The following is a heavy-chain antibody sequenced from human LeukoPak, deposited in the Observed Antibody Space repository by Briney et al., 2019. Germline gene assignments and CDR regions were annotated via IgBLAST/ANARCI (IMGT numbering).Heavy chain of an antibody. J-gene: IGHJ3*02. CDR3: ARKRRDSSGWYAFDI. CDR2: IYYSGNT. V-gene: IGHV4-39*07. CDR1: GVSISSSNSY. Sequence: PSETLSLTCTVSGVSISSSNSYWGWIRQPPGKGLEWIGSIYYSGNTYYNASLKSRVTISVDTSKNQFSLKLSSVTAADTAVYYCARKRRDSSGWYAFDIWGQGTMVTVSS. D-gene: IGHD6-19*01.